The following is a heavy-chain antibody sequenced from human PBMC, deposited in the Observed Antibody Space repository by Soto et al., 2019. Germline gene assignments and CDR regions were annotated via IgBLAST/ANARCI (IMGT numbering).Heavy chain of an antibody. D-gene: IGHD3-10*01. CDR1: GGSISSYY. CDR2: IYYGGST. CDR3: ARVWGGAVDI. Sequence: QVQLQESGPGLVKPSETLSLTCTVSGGSISSYYWSWIRQPPGKGLEWIGYIYYGGSTNYNPSLQSLVTISVDTSKNQFSLTLSSVTAADTAVYSCARVWGGAVDIWGQGTMVTVSS. J-gene: IGHJ3*02. V-gene: IGHV4-59*01.